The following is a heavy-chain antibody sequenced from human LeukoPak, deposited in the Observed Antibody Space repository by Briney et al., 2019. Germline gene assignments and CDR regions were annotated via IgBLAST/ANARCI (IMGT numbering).Heavy chain of an antibody. CDR1: GFIFSNFW. Sequence: GGSLRLSCEASGFIFSNFWMSWVRQAPGKGLEWVSYISNSGTSIYYADSVKGRFTISRDNAKKSLYLQVNSLRAEDTAVYYCARVLGSYALDYWGQGTLVTVSS. J-gene: IGHJ4*02. CDR2: ISNSGTSI. V-gene: IGHV3-11*01. D-gene: IGHD3-10*01. CDR3: ARVLGSYALDY.